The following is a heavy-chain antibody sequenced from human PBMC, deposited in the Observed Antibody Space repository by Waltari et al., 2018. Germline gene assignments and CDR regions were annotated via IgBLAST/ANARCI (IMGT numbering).Heavy chain of an antibody. Sequence: EVQLVESGGGLVQPGGSLRLPCAASGFCLSNYWMSWVRQAPGKGPEWVANIMTDGREEYYVDSVRGRFTISRDNAKNSLYLQMNSLRPEDTAVYYCVRDQWFAFDIWGQGTMVTVSS. CDR2: IMTDGREE. J-gene: IGHJ3*02. CDR3: VRDQWFAFDI. D-gene: IGHD3-22*01. V-gene: IGHV3-7*01. CDR1: GFCLSNYW.